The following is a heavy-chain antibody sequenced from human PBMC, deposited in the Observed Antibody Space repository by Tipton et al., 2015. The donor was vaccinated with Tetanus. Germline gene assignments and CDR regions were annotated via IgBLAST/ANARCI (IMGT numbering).Heavy chain of an antibody. CDR2: ISGGGHNT. Sequence: SLRLSCAASGFTFSDYTMAWVRQAPGEGLEWVSTISGGGHNTHYADSVQGRFTISRDNSKNTMYLQMNSLRAKDTAVYYCTKDVGIVLFDYWGQGTLVTVSS. V-gene: IGHV3-23*01. J-gene: IGHJ4*02. CDR1: GFTFSDYT. D-gene: IGHD2-8*01. CDR3: TKDVGIVLFDY.